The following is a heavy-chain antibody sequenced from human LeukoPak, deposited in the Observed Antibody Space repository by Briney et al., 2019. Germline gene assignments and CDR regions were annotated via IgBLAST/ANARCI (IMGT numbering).Heavy chain of an antibody. D-gene: IGHD3-3*01. V-gene: IGHV3-11*01. J-gene: IGHJ4*02. CDR2: ISSSGSTI. CDR3: AKDPNPFYDFWSGYK. Sequence: GGSLRLSCAASGFTFSDYYMSWIRQAPGKGLEWVSYISSSGSTIYYADSVKGRFTISRDNAKNSLYLQMNSLRAEDTAVYYCAKDPNPFYDFWSGYKWGQGTLVTVSS. CDR1: GFTFSDYY.